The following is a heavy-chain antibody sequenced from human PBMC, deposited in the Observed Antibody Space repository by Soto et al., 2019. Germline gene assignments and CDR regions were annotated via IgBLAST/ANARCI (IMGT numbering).Heavy chain of an antibody. CDR3: ARNPGIAAAGVDY. Sequence: QLQLQESGPGLVKPSETLSLTCTVSGGSISSSSYYWGWIRQPPGKGLEWIGSIYYSGSTYYNPSLKSRVTLAVDTSKNQFCLKLSSVTAADTAVYYCARNPGIAAAGVDYWGQGTLVTVSS. CDR2: IYYSGST. D-gene: IGHD6-13*01. J-gene: IGHJ4*02. CDR1: GGSISSSSYY. V-gene: IGHV4-39*01.